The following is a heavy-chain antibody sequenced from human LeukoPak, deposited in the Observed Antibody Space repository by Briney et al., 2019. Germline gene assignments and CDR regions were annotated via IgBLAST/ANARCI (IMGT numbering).Heavy chain of an antibody. Sequence: SETLSLTCTVSGGSISSSSYYWGWIRQPPGKGLEWIGSIYYSGSTYYNPSLKSRVTISVDTSKNQFSLKLSSVTAADTAVCYCARLTSGHFDYWGQGTLVTVSS. CDR3: ARLTSGHFDY. CDR2: IYYSGST. CDR1: GGSISSSSYY. D-gene: IGHD3-10*01. J-gene: IGHJ4*02. V-gene: IGHV4-39*01.